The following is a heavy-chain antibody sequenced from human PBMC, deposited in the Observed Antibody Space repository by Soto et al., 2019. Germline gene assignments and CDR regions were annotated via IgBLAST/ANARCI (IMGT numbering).Heavy chain of an antibody. CDR3: AKGGRQWLVTSDFNY. CDR2: IDTYGSTR. D-gene: IGHD6-19*01. CDR1: GLSFSTYW. Sequence: PGGSLRLSCVVSGLSFSTYWMHWVRQAPGKGPVWVSRIDTYGSTRSYADSVKGRFTISRDSSKNTVSLEMTSLRADDTAVYYCAKGGRQWLVTSDFNYWGQGALVTVSS. J-gene: IGHJ4*02. V-gene: IGHV3-74*01.